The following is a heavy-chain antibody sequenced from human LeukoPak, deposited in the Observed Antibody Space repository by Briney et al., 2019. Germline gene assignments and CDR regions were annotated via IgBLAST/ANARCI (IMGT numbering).Heavy chain of an antibody. Sequence: SETLSLTCTVSGGSISSYYWSWIRQPAGKGLEWIGRIYTSGSTNYNPTLKSRVTMSVDTSKNQFSLKLSSVTAADTAVYYCARGITIFGVVTPADAFDIWGQGTMVTVSS. CDR2: IYTSGST. CDR1: GGSISSYY. CDR3: ARGITIFGVVTPADAFDI. D-gene: IGHD3-3*01. J-gene: IGHJ3*02. V-gene: IGHV4-4*07.